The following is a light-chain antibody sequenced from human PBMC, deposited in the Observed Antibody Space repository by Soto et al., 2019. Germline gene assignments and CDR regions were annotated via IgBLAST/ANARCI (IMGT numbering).Light chain of an antibody. CDR2: DAS. V-gene: IGKV3-11*01. J-gene: IGKJ5*01. CDR1: QRVSHA. Sequence: EVVLKQSPATLSLSTGDRATLSCRASQRVSHALAWYQQKPGQAPRLLIHDASSRATGIPARFSCSGSETDVTLTIRSLEPEEFAVYYCQQLGSWPPSLTFGQGTRL. CDR3: QQLGSWPPSLT.